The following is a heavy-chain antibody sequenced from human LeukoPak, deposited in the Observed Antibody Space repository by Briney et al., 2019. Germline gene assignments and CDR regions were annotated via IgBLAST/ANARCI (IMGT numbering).Heavy chain of an antibody. V-gene: IGHV4-34*01. CDR3: ARGPRLLWFGEPQGALDY. Sequence: SETLSLTCAVYGGSFSGYYWSWIRQPPGKGLEWIGEINHSGSTSYNPSLKSRVTISVDTSKNQFSLKLSSVTAADTAVYYCARGPRLLWFGEPQGALDYWGQGTLVTVSS. CDR2: INHSGST. J-gene: IGHJ4*02. CDR1: GGSFSGYY. D-gene: IGHD3-10*01.